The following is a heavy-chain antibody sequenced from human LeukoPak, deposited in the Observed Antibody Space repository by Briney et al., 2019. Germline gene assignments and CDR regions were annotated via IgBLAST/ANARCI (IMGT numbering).Heavy chain of an antibody. Sequence: ASVKVSCKASGYTFTGYYMRWVRQAPGQGLEWMGWINPNSGGTNYAQKFQGRVTMTRDTSISTAYMELSRLRSDDTAVYYCARERYYDSSGYGNWGQGTLVTVSS. D-gene: IGHD3-22*01. J-gene: IGHJ4*02. CDR3: ARERYYDSSGYGN. CDR1: GYTFTGYY. CDR2: INPNSGGT. V-gene: IGHV1-2*02.